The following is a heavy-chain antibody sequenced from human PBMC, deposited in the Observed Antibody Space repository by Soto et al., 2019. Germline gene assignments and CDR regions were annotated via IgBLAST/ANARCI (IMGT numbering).Heavy chain of an antibody. CDR1: GSTFRDYA. Sequence: GGSLRLSCAASGSTFRDYAMSWVRQAPGKGLEWVSAISDSGGTTYFADAVKGRFTISRDNSRRMLYLQMNSLRAEDTAVYYCAKDLRYYGSGPSGWFDAWGQGTRVTVSS. D-gene: IGHD3-10*01. V-gene: IGHV3-23*01. CDR2: ISDSGGTT. J-gene: IGHJ5*02. CDR3: AKDLRYYGSGPSGWFDA.